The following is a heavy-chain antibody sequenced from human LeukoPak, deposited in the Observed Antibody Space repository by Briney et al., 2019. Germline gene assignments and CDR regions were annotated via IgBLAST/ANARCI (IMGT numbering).Heavy chain of an antibody. CDR2: IKSKTDGGTT. V-gene: IGHV3-15*01. Sequence: GGSLRLSCMGSGFGFNGYNMSWDRQAPGKGLEWVGRIKSKTDGGTTDYAAPVKGRFTNSRDDSKNTLYLQMNSLKTEDTAVYYCTTDWVVVVPAAISWTEDYYYMDVWGKGTTVTVSS. D-gene: IGHD2-2*01. CDR3: TTDWVVVVPAAISWTEDYYYMDV. J-gene: IGHJ6*03. CDR1: GFGFNGYN.